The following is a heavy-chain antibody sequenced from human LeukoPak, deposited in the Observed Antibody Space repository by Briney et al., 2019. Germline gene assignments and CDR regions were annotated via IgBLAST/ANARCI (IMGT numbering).Heavy chain of an antibody. D-gene: IGHD2-2*01. CDR2: ISTSTTTI. J-gene: IGHJ6*03. Sequence: GGSLRLSCEASGFTFSSYSMNWVRQAPGKGLEWISYISTSTTTIYYANSVEGRFTISRDNSKNTLYLQMNSLRAKDTAVYYCAKVAGFGGGEYCSSTSCYQGPNYYYYMDVWGKGTTVTVSS. CDR3: AKVAGFGGGEYCSSTSCYQGPNYYYYMDV. CDR1: GFTFSSYS. V-gene: IGHV3-48*01.